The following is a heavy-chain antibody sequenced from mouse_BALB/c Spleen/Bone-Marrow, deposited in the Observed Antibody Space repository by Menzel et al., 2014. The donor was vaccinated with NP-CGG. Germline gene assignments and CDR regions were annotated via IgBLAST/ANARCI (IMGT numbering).Heavy chain of an antibody. CDR1: GYAFTSYN. D-gene: IGHD2-14*01. CDR3: ARSGYGDY. V-gene: IGHV1S135*01. Sequence: VHVKQSGPELVKPGTSVKVSCKASGYAFTSYNIYWVKQSHGKSLEWIGYFDPYNGGTDYNQKSKGKATLTVDKSSSTAYMHLNSLTSEDSAVYYCARSGYGDYWGQAPLSQSPQ. J-gene: IGHJ2*01. CDR2: FDPYNGGT.